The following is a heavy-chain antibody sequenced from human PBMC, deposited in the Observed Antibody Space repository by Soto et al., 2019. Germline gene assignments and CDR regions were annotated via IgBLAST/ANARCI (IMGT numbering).Heavy chain of an antibody. J-gene: IGHJ4*02. V-gene: IGHV3-11*06. CDR1: GFTFSDYY. CDR2: ISSSSSYT. CDR3: ARVAAVTRPY. Sequence: KAGGSLRLSCAAPGFTFSDYYMSWIRQAPGKGLEWVSYISSSSSYTNYADSVKGRFTISRDNAKNSLYLQMNSLRAEDTAVYYCARVAAVTRPYWGQGTLVTVSS. D-gene: IGHD4-17*01.